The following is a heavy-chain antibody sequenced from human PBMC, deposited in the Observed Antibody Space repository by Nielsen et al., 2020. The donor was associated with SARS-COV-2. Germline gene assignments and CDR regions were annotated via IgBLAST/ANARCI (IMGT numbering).Heavy chain of an antibody. D-gene: IGHD3-22*01. CDR3: ARTYYDSSGYFYWYFDL. CDR2: IYSGGST. V-gene: IGHV3-53*01. J-gene: IGHJ2*01. CDR1: GFTVSSNY. Sequence: GESLKISCAASGFTVSSNYMSWVRQAPGKGLEWVSVIYSGGSTYYADSVKGRFTISRENAKNSLYLQMNSLRAGDTAVYYCARTYYDSSGYFYWYFDLWGRGTLVTVSS.